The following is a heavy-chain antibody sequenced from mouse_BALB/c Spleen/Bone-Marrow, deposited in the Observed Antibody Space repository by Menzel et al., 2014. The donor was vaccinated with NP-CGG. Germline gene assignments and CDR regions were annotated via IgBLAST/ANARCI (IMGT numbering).Heavy chain of an antibody. CDR2: IYPGDGDT. V-gene: IGHV1-80*01. CDR3: TRSMATFDY. J-gene: IGHJ2*01. CDR1: GYAFSAYW. D-gene: IGHD1-2*01. Sequence: QVQLKQSGAELVRPGSSVKISCKASGYAFSAYWMNWVKRRPGQGLEWIGQIYPGDGDTNYNGKFKGKATLTADKPSSTAYMQLSSLTSEDSAVYFCTRSMATFDYWGQGTTLTVSS.